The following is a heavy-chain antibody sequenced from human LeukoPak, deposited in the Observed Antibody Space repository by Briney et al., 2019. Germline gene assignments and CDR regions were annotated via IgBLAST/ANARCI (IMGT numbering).Heavy chain of an antibody. V-gene: IGHV4-30-4*01. J-gene: IGHJ4*02. D-gene: IGHD3-22*01. CDR2: ISYSGYT. Sequence: PSETLSLTCTVSGGSISSGDYYWSWFRQPPGKGLEWIGFISYSGYTYFHPSLKGRVIISVDTSKNQFSLRLSSVTAADTAVYYCARGGSSGYYYLVAKWGQGTLVTVSS. CDR3: ARGGSSGYYYLVAK. CDR1: GGSISSGDYY.